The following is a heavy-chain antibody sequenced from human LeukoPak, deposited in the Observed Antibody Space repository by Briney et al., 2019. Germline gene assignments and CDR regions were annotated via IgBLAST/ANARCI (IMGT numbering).Heavy chain of an antibody. D-gene: IGHD6-6*01. V-gene: IGHV3-21*01. CDR1: GFTFSSYS. J-gene: IGHJ4*02. CDR2: ISSSSSYI. CDR3: AREGEYSSSVPPLDY. Sequence: GGSLRLSCAASGFTFSSYSMNWVRQAPGKGLEWVSSISSSSSYIYYADSVKGRFTISRDNAKNSLYLQMNSLRAEDAAVYYCAREGEYSSSVPPLDYWGQGTLVTVSS.